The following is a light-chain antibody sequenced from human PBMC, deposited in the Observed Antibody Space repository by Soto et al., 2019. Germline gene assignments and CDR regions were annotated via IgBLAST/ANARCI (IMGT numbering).Light chain of an antibody. CDR1: QSVSSN. J-gene: IGKJ1*01. V-gene: IGKV3-15*01. CDR3: QQYNYWPT. CDR2: GTS. Sequence: EIVMTQSPATLAVSPGERATLSCRASQSVSSNLVWYQQKPGQAPRLLIYGTSTRATGIPARFSGSGSGTEFTLTISSLQSEDFAVYYCQQYNYWPTFGQGTKVE.